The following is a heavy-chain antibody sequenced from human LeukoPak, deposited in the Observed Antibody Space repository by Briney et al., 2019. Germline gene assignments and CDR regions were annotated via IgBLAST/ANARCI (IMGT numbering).Heavy chain of an antibody. CDR3: ARGADGVSSNSRGWFDP. Sequence: GGSLGLSCAASGFTFSDYYMSWIRQAPGKGLEWVSYVSSGSSTIYYADSVKGRFTVSRDNGKRSLYLHMNSLRAEDTAVYSCARGADGVSSNSRGWFDPWGQGTLVTVSS. J-gene: IGHJ5*02. CDR1: GFTFSDYY. V-gene: IGHV3-11*04. D-gene: IGHD2-15*01. CDR2: VSSGSSTI.